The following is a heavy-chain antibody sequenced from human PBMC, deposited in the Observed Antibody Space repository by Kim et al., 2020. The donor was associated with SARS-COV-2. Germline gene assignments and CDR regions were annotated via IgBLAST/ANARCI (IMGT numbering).Heavy chain of an antibody. D-gene: IGHD1-7*01. CDR1: GFAVSTNY. Sequence: GGSLRLSCAASGFAVSTNYMSWVRQAPGKGLEWVSIIYSAGNTYYADSVKGRFTISRDNSKNTLYLQLNSLRAEDTDVYYCATFSPNYGYYYYGMDVWGRGTTVTVSS. CDR2: IYSAGNT. CDR3: ATFSPNYGYYYYGMDV. J-gene: IGHJ6*02. V-gene: IGHV3-53*01.